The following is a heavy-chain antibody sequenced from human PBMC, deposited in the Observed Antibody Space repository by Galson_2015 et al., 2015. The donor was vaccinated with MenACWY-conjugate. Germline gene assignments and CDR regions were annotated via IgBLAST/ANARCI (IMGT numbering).Heavy chain of an antibody. D-gene: IGHD1-26*01. CDR2: INQGGSDK. Sequence: SLRLSCAASGFTFNNYWMSWVRQAPGKGLEWVANINQGGSDKYYVDSVKGRFTISRDNSKNSLHLQMNSLRAEDTAVYYCATAAHGDTPGELYWGQGTLSPSPQ. J-gene: IGHJ4*02. V-gene: IGHV3-7*03. CDR1: GFTFNNYW. CDR3: ATAAHGDTPGELY.